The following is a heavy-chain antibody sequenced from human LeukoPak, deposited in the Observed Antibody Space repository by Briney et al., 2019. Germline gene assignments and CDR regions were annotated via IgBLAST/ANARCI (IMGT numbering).Heavy chain of an antibody. CDR3: ARAPRGYCSGGSCYRGYFDY. D-gene: IGHD2-15*01. CDR2: IYYSGST. J-gene: IGHJ4*02. Sequence: SETLSLTCPVSGGSISSYYWSWIRQPPGKGLEWIGYIYYSGSTNYNPSLKSRVTISVDTSKNQFSLKLSSVTAADTAVYYCARAPRGYCSGGSCYRGYFDYWGQGTLVTVSS. CDR1: GGSISSYY. V-gene: IGHV4-59*01.